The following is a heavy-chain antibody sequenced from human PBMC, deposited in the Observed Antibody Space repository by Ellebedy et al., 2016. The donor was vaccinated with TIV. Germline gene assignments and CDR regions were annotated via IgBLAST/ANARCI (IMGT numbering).Heavy chain of an antibody. CDR2: IYYSGST. CDR1: GGSISSYY. J-gene: IGHJ4*02. D-gene: IGHD2-2*01. CDR3: ARDTRSGLVVD. V-gene: IGHV4-59*01. Sequence: SETLSLTCTVSGGSISSYYWSWIRQPPGKGLEWIGYIYYSGSTNYNPSLKSRVTISVDTSKNQFSLKLSSVTAADTAVYYCARDTRSGLVVDWGQGTLVTVSS.